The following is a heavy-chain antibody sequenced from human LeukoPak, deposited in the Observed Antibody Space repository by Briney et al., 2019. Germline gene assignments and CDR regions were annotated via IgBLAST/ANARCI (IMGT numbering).Heavy chain of an antibody. CDR1: GFTFSSYS. D-gene: IGHD5-24*01. CDR2: ISSSSSYI. CDR3: ARVTTIESDY. J-gene: IGHJ4*02. Sequence: PGGSLRLSCAASGFTFSSYSMNWVRQAPGKGLEWVSSISSSSSYICYADSVKGRFTISRDNAKNSLYLQMNSLRAEDTAVYYCARVTTIESDYWGQGTLVTVSS. V-gene: IGHV3-21*01.